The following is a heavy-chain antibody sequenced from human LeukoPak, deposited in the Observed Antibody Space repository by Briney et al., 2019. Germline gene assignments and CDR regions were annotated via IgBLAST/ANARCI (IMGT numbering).Heavy chain of an antibody. CDR3: ARSPNGLWNFDY. CDR1: GYTFTGYY. V-gene: IGHV1-2*06. Sequence: SVKVSCKASGYTFTGYYIHWVRQAPGKGLEWMGRINPKGGGINYAQKFQGRVTMTRDTSISTVYMELSRLRSDDTAVYYCARSPNGLWNFDYWGQGTLVTVSS. J-gene: IGHJ4*02. CDR2: INPKGGGI. D-gene: IGHD2-8*01.